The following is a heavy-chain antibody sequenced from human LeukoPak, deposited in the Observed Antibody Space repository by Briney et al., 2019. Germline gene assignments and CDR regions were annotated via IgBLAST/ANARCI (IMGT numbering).Heavy chain of an antibody. CDR2: IIPIFGTA. J-gene: IGHJ1*01. CDR1: GGTFSSYA. D-gene: IGHD2-2*03. CDR3: ARGTGYCSSTSCPTDFQH. Sequence: SVKVSCKASGGTFSSYAISWVRQAPGQGLEWMGGIIPIFGTANYAQKFQGRVTITADESTSTAYMELSSLRSEDTAVYYCARGTGYCSSTSCPTDFQHWGQGTLVTVSS. V-gene: IGHV1-69*13.